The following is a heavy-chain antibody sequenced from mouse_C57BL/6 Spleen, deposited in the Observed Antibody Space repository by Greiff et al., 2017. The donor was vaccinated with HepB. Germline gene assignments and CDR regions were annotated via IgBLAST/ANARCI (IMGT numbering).Heavy chain of an antibody. Sequence: EVQLVESGGGLVKPGGSLKLSCAASGFTFSDYGMHWVRQAPEKGLEWVAYISSGSSTIYYADTVKGRFTISSDNAKNTLFMQMTSLRSEDTAMYYCARTTWRNYYAMDYWVQGTSVTVSS. D-gene: IGHD2-12*01. CDR3: ARTTWRNYYAMDY. V-gene: IGHV5-17*01. CDR2: ISSGSSTI. CDR1: GFTFSDYG. J-gene: IGHJ4*01.